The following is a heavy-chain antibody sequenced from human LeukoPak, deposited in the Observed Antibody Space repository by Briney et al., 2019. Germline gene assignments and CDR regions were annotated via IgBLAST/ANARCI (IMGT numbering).Heavy chain of an antibody. CDR2: IIPILGIA. CDR1: GGTFSSYA. CDR3: ARDERYYDSSGYYGY. Sequence: SVKVSCKASGGTFSSYAISWVRQAPGQGLEWMGRIIPILGIANYAQKFQGRVTITADKSTSTAYMELSSLRSEDTAVYYCARDERYYDSSGYYGYWGQGTLVTVSS. V-gene: IGHV1-69*04. D-gene: IGHD3-22*01. J-gene: IGHJ4*02.